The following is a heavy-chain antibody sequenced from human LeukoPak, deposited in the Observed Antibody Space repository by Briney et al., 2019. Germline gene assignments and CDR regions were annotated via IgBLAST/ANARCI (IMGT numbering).Heavy chain of an antibody. Sequence: GGTLRLSCAASGFTFSSYGMSWVRQAPGKGLEWVSAISGSGGSTYYADSVKGRFTISRDNSKNTLYLQMNSLRAEDTAVYYCARDLGQYYDTSDNWFDPWGQGTLVTVSS. J-gene: IGHJ5*02. CDR3: ARDLGQYYDTSDNWFDP. V-gene: IGHV3-23*01. D-gene: IGHD3-22*01. CDR2: ISGSGGST. CDR1: GFTFSSYG.